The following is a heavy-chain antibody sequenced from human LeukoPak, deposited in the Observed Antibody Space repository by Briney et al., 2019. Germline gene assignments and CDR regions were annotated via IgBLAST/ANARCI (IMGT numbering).Heavy chain of an antibody. D-gene: IGHD3-9*01. Sequence: GASVKVSCKATGYTFTGYYMHWVRQAPGQGLEWMGWINPNSGGTNYAQKFQGRVTMTRDTSISTAYMELSSLRSEDTAVYYCARGSYYDILTGYYSPSYNWFDPWGQGTLVTVSS. CDR1: GYTFTGYY. J-gene: IGHJ5*02. V-gene: IGHV1-2*02. CDR2: INPNSGGT. CDR3: ARGSYYDILTGYYSPSYNWFDP.